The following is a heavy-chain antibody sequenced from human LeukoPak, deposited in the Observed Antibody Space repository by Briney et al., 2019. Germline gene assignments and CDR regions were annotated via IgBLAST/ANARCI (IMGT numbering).Heavy chain of an antibody. J-gene: IGHJ5*02. V-gene: IGHV4-39*01. CDR2: IYYRGST. Sequence: SETLSLTCTVSGGSISSSTYYWGWILQPPGKGLEWIGTIYYRGSTYYNPSLKSRVTISVDTSKNQFSLKLTSVTAADTAVYYCARLGRTYYDFWSGPWGQGTLVTVSS. CDR1: GGSISSSTYY. CDR3: ARLGRTYYDFWSGP. D-gene: IGHD3-3*01.